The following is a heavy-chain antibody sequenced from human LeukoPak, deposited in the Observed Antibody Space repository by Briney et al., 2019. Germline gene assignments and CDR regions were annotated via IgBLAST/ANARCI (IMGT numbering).Heavy chain of an antibody. CDR2: IYYSGST. V-gene: IGHV4-59*08. J-gene: IGHJ4*02. Sequence: PSETLSLTCTVSDGSISSYYWSWIRQPPGKGLEWIGYIYYSGSTNYNPSLKSRVTISVDTSKNQFSLHVNSVTAADTAVYFCARRIVLVATANDVLDSWGQGTLVTVSS. D-gene: IGHD2-15*01. CDR1: DGSISSYY. CDR3: ARRIVLVATANDVLDS.